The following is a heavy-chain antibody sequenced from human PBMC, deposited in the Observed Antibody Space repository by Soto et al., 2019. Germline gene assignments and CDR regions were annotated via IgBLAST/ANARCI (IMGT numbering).Heavy chain of an antibody. J-gene: IGHJ4*02. CDR3: ARDSSYGPFDY. CDR1: GGSISSYY. D-gene: IGHD4-17*01. CDR2: IYYSGST. Sequence: PSETLSLTCTVSGGSISSYYWSWIRQPPGKGLEWIGYIYYSGSTNYNPSLKSRVTISVDTSKNQFSLKLSSVTAADTAVYYCARDSSYGPFDYWGQGTLVTAPQ. V-gene: IGHV4-59*01.